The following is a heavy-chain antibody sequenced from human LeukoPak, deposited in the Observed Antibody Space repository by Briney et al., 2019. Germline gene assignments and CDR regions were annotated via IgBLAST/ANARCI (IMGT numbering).Heavy chain of an antibody. CDR3: AKAVGSRGYFSRDAFDI. CDR1: GFTFSSYA. V-gene: IGHV3-23*01. D-gene: IGHD3-22*01. CDR2: ISGGGSGT. Sequence: HPGGSLRLSYAPSGFTFSSYAMSWVRQAPGKGLEWVAVISGGGSGTYYADSVGGRFTISRDNSKNTVYLQMNSLRAEDTAIYYCAKAVGSRGYFSRDAFDIWGQGTMVTVSS. J-gene: IGHJ3*02.